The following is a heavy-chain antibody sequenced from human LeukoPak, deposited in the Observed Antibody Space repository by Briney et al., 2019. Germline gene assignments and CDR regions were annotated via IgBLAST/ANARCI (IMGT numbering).Heavy chain of an antibody. J-gene: IGHJ4*02. CDR2: ISGSGGST. V-gene: IGHV3-23*01. Sequence: VGSLRLSCAASGFTFSSYARSWVRQAPGKGLEWVSAISGSGGSTYYADSVKGRFTISRDYSKNTLYLQMNSRRAEDTAVYYCAPSVSSSPYFDYWGQGTLVTVSS. CDR3: APSVSSSPYFDY. CDR1: GFTFSSYA. D-gene: IGHD6-6*01.